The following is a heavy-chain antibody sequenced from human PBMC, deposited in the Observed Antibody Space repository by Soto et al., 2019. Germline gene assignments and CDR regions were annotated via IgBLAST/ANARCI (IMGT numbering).Heavy chain of an antibody. CDR2: IIPIFGTA. CDR1: GGTFSSYA. Sequence: GASVKVSCKASGGTFSSYAISCVRQAPGQGLEWMGGIIPIFGTANYAQKFQGRVTITADESTSTAYMELSSLRSEDTAVYYCARGQTMVRGVNAFDIWGQGTMVTVSS. J-gene: IGHJ3*02. D-gene: IGHD3-10*01. CDR3: ARGQTMVRGVNAFDI. V-gene: IGHV1-69*13.